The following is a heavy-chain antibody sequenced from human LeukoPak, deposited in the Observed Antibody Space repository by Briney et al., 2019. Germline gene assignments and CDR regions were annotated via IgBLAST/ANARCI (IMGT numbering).Heavy chain of an antibody. D-gene: IGHD2-15*01. CDR3: ARRRRSGGLYIDY. J-gene: IGHJ4*02. CDR1: GVSISRYY. Sequence: SETLSLTCTLSGVSISRYYWTWIRQRPQKGLEWIGDIYHSGSTNYNPSLTSRVNISVDTSKNQFSLKLTSVTAADTAVYYCARRRRSGGLYIDYWGQGTLVTVSS. CDR2: IYHSGST. V-gene: IGHV4-59*08.